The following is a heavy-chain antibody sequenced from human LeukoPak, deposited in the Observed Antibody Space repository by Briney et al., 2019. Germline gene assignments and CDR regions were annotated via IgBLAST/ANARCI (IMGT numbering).Heavy chain of an antibody. CDR3: ARTAARRFDY. Sequence: ASVKVSCKASGYTLPSYFMHWVRQAPGQGLEWMGIINPTGGSTTYAQKFQGRVTMTRDTSTSTVYMELSSLRSDDTAVYYCARTAARRFDYWGQGTLVTVSS. CDR1: GYTLPSYF. J-gene: IGHJ4*02. D-gene: IGHD6-6*01. CDR2: INPTGGST. V-gene: IGHV1-46*01.